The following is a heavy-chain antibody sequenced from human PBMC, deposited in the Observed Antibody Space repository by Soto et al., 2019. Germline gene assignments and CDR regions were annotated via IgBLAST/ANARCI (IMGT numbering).Heavy chain of an antibody. J-gene: IGHJ5*02. CDR3: AGMPYTSGLRFDP. CDR1: GDSYSISTYS. CDR2: IYQSGVT. Sequence: SETLSLTCNMSGDSYSISTYSWSWIRQPPGKALQWIGFIYQSGVTSYNPSLASRVSISLDRSNNQCSLKLKPVTAADTAVYFCAGMPYTSGLRFDPWGPGTLVTGSS. V-gene: IGHV4-30-2*01. D-gene: IGHD6-19*01.